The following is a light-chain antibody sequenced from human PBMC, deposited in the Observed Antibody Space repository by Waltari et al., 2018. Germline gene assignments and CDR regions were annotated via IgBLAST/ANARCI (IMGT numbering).Light chain of an antibody. CDR3: CSYAGSHWV. V-gene: IGLV2-23*02. J-gene: IGLJ3*02. Sequence: QSALTQPASVSASPGQSITISCTGTSSDVGSYNLVSWYQQHPGKAPKLMLYEVSKRPSGVSDRFSGSKSGNTASLTISGLQAEDEAHYYCCSYAGSHWVFGGGTKLTVL. CDR1: SSDVGSYNL. CDR2: EVS.